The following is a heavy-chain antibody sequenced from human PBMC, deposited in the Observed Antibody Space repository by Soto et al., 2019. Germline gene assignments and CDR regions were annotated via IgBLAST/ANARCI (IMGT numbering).Heavy chain of an antibody. V-gene: IGHV4-61*01. CDR3: ARLDEALDY. CDR1: GGSVSSGSCY. J-gene: IGHJ4*02. CDR2: IYNSRST. Sequence: SETLSLTCTVSGGSVSSGSCYWSWIRQPPGKGLEWIGYIYNSRSTNYNPSLKSRVSISVDTSKNQFSLKLSSVTAADTAVYYCARLDEALDYWGQGTLVTVSS.